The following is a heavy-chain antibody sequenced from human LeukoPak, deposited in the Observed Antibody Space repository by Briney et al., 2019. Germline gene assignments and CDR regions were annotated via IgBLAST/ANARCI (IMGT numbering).Heavy chain of an antibody. D-gene: IGHD3-10*01. V-gene: IGHV4-59*01. CDR3: AGGFRDPFDY. CDR2: IYYSGST. J-gene: IGHJ4*02. CDR1: GGSISSYY. Sequence: SETLSLTCTVSGGSISSYYWSWIRQPPGKGLEWIGYIYYSGSTNYNPSLKSRVTISVDTSKNQFSLKLSSVTAADTAVYYCAGGFRDPFDYWGQGTLVTVSS.